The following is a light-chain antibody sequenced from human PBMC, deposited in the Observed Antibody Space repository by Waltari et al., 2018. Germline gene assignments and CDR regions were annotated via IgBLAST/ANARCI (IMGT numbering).Light chain of an antibody. CDR3: QHYYSDSRA. V-gene: IGKV1-5*03. Sequence: DIQMTQSPSTLSASVGDRVTITCRASQRISRWLAWCQQKPGKAPKLLIYKASSLASDVTSRFSGSGFGTDFTLTISSLQPDDFATYYCQHYYSDSRAFGQGTKVEVK. J-gene: IGKJ1*01. CDR2: KAS. CDR1: QRISRW.